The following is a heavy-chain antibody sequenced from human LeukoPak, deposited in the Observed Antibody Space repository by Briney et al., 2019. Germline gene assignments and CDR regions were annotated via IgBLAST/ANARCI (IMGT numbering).Heavy chain of an antibody. V-gene: IGHV3-30-3*01. Sequence: HAGGSLRLSCAASGFTFSSYAMPWVRQAPGKGLEWVAVISYDGGNKYYADSVKGRLTISRDNSKNTLYLQMNSLRAEDTAVYYCAREVDYWGQGTLVTVSS. CDR1: GFTFSSYA. CDR2: ISYDGGNK. J-gene: IGHJ4*02. CDR3: AREVDY.